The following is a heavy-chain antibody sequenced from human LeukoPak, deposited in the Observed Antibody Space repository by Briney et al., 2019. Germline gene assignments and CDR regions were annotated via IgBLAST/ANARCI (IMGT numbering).Heavy chain of an antibody. D-gene: IGHD3-10*01. J-gene: IGHJ3*02. CDR2: IDSSGSNI. V-gene: IGHV3-48*03. CDR3: ARVLSRGAFDI. CDR1: GFTFSSYE. Sequence: GGSLRLSCAASGFTFSSYEMNWVRQAPGKGLEWVSYIDSSGSNIHYADSVKGRFTISRDNAKNSLYLEMNSLRAEDTAVYYCARVLSRGAFDIWGQGTMVTVSS.